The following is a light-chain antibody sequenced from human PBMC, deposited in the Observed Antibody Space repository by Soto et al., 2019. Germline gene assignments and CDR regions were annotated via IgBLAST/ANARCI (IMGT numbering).Light chain of an antibody. J-gene: IGLJ3*02. CDR1: SSDVGGYNY. CDR2: ATS. V-gene: IGLV2-11*01. CDR3: TSFARGSTLV. Sequence: QSVLTQPRSVSGSPGQSVTISCTGTSSDVGGYNYVSWYQQHPGKAPKLMIYATSKRPSGVSNRFSGSKSGDTASLTISGLQAEDEADYYCTSFARGSTLVFGGGTKVTVL.